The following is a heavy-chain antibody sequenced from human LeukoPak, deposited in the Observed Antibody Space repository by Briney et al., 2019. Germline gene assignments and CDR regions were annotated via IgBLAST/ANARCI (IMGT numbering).Heavy chain of an antibody. CDR3: ARDREYCSGGTCYPNGMDV. J-gene: IGHJ6*02. Sequence: GGSLRLSSAASRFSVSSNYMSWVRQAPGKGLEWVSAIYSDGRTYYADSVKGRFTISGDNSKNTLYLQINSLGGEDTAIYYCARDREYCSGGTCYPNGMDVWGQGTTVTVSS. CDR1: RFSVSSNY. CDR2: IYSDGRT. V-gene: IGHV3-66*01. D-gene: IGHD2-15*01.